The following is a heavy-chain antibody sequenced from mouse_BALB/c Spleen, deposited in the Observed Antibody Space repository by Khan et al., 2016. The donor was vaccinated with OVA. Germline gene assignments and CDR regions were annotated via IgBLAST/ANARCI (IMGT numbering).Heavy chain of an antibody. D-gene: IGHD2-12*01. J-gene: IGHJ3*01. CDR2: IWSDGST. Sequence: VELVESGPGLVQPSQSLSITCTVSVFSLITYGVHWVRQSPGKGLEWLGVIWSDGSTDYNAAFISRLSITKDNSKSQVFFKMNSLQADDTAIYXCARCSLRYDCTYWGRGTLVTVSA. CDR3: ARCSLRYDCTY. V-gene: IGHV2-2*01. CDR1: VFSLITYG.